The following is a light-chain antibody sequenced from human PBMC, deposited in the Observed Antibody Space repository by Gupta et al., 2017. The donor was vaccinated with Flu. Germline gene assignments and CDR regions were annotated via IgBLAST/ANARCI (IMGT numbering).Light chain of an antibody. CDR2: DVS. CDR1: GSDVGGYNY. Sequence: SVTISCTGTGSDVGGYNYVSWYQQHPGKAPKLIIHDVSRRPSGVPDRFSGSKSGNTASLTISRLQAEDEADDYCCSYAGSYTFVFETGTKVTVL. CDR3: CSYAGSYTFV. J-gene: IGLJ1*01. V-gene: IGLV2-11*03.